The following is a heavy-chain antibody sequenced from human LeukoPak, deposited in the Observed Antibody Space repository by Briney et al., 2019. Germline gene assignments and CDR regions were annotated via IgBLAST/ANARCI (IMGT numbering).Heavy chain of an antibody. Sequence: GGSLRLSCVVSGLTVSSNYMSWVRQAPGKGLEWVSVIYSGGTTNYADSVRGRFIVYRDNSKNTLYLQMNSLRAEDTAVYYCASKLTTGYWGQGTLVTVSS. D-gene: IGHD4-17*01. CDR3: ASKLTTGY. CDR1: GLTVSSNY. V-gene: IGHV3-66*01. J-gene: IGHJ4*02. CDR2: IYSGGTT.